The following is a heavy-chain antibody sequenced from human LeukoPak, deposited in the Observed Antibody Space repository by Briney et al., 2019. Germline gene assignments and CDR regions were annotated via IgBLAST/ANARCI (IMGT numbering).Heavy chain of an antibody. CDR2: TYHSGST. V-gene: IGHV4-38-2*01. CDR1: GYSISSGYN. CDR3: ARRRGGTDYVDY. J-gene: IGHJ4*02. Sequence: PSETLSLTCAVSGYSISSGYNWDWIRQSPGKGLEWIGGTYHSGSTYHNPSLKSRVIILVDTSKNQLSLNLSYVTAADTAVYYCARRRGGTDYVDYWGQGTLVTVSS.